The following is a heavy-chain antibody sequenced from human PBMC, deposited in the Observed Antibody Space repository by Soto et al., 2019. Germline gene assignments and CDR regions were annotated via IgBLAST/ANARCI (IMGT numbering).Heavy chain of an antibody. CDR1: GFTFRSHA. CDR2: MSFDGSNK. V-gene: IGHV3-30-3*01. D-gene: IGHD4-17*01. Sequence: QVQLVESGGGVVQPGRSLRLSCAASGFTFRSHAMHWVRQAPGKGLEWVAVMSFDGSNKYYADSVKGRFTISRDNSKNTLYLQMNSLRGEDTAVYYCARDRGLDYGDFPDYWGQGTLVTVSS. CDR3: ARDRGLDYGDFPDY. J-gene: IGHJ4*02.